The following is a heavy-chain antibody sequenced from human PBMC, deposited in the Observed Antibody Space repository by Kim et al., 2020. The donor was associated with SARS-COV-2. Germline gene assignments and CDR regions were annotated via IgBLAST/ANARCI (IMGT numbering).Heavy chain of an antibody. CDR1: GDSINRGSYF. CDR2: VRTGGST. Sequence: SETLSLTCTVSGDSINRGSYFWNWIRQPAGKGLEWIGRVRTGGSTTYSPSLWSRVTISIDTSTNQFSLKLNSVTAADAAIYYCARNPGVWGQGTLVTVSS. CDR3: ARNPGV. J-gene: IGHJ1*01. V-gene: IGHV4-61*02.